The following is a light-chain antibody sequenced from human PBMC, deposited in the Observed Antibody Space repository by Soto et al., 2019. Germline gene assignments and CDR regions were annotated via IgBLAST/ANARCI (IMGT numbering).Light chain of an antibody. CDR2: DVS. CDR1: GSNLGGYNF. V-gene: IGLV2-14*03. CDR3: SSYTTASTYV. J-gene: IGLJ2*01. Sequence: QSALTQPASVSGSPGQSITISCTGIGSNLGGYNFISWFQHHPDKAPKLTIFDVSSRPSGISDRFSGSKSGNTASLTISGLQAEDEADYYCSSYTTASTYVFGGGTKLTVL.